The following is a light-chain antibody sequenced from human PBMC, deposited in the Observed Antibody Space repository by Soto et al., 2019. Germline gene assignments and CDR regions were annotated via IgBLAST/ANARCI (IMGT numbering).Light chain of an antibody. J-gene: IGLJ1*01. Sequence: QSVLTQHPSASGSPGQSGTISCIGTSSDVGRYNYVSWYQHHPGKAPKPIIYEVTKRPSGVPDRFSGSKSGNTASLTVSGLQAYDEADYYCNSYVGSNNYVFGTGTKVTVL. CDR3: NSYVGSNNYV. CDR1: SSDVGRYNY. CDR2: EVT. V-gene: IGLV2-8*01.